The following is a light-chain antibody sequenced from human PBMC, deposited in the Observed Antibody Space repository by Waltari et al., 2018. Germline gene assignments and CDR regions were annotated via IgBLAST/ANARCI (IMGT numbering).Light chain of an antibody. Sequence: SYVLTQPPSVAVAPGQTARITCGGDTIGYKGVHWYQQKSGQAPVLVVFDENARPSGIPDRISGSKSESTAALTISRVEAGDEADYYCQLWDSDSDHWIFGGGTKLTVL. V-gene: IGLV3-21*02. CDR1: TIGYKG. CDR3: QLWDSDSDHWI. J-gene: IGLJ2*01. CDR2: DEN.